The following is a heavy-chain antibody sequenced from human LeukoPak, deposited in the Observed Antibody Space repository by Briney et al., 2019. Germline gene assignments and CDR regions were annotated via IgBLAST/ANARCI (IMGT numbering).Heavy chain of an antibody. Sequence: GGSLRLSCAASGFTFSSYEMNWVRQAPGKGLEWVSYISSSGSTIYYADSVKGRFTISRDNAKNSLYLQMNSLRAEDTAVYYCARDITAAGMVAIDYWGQGTLVTVSS. V-gene: IGHV3-48*03. CDR1: GFTFSSYE. CDR2: ISSSGSTI. CDR3: ARDITAAGMVAIDY. D-gene: IGHD6-13*01. J-gene: IGHJ4*02.